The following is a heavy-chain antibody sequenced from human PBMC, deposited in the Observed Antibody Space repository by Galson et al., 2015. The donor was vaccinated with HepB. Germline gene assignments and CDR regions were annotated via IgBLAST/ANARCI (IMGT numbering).Heavy chain of an antibody. Sequence: SLRLSCAVSGFSFNDHYVDWVRQAPGKGLEWVGRSRNRARGYSTAYAESVRGRFTVSRDDSKNSVFLQMNRLRSDDTAGYYCARSEVTTVVTDFDSWGQGTLVTVSP. J-gene: IGHJ4*02. CDR2: SRNRARGYST. D-gene: IGHD4-23*01. V-gene: IGHV3-72*01. CDR1: GFSFNDHY. CDR3: ARSEVTTVVTDFDS.